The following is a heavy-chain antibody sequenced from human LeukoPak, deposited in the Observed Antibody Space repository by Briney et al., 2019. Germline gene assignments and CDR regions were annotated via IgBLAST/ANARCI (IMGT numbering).Heavy chain of an antibody. V-gene: IGHV3-74*01. CDR1: GFTFSSYW. D-gene: IGHD6-13*01. J-gene: IGHJ4*02. CDR3: ARGHYSSSL. Sequence: GGSLSLSCAASGFTFSSYWMHWVHQAPGKGLVWVSRINSDGSSTSYADSVKGRFTISRDNAKNSLYLRMNSLRVEDTAVYYCARGHYSSSLGGQGTLVTVSS. CDR2: INSDGSST.